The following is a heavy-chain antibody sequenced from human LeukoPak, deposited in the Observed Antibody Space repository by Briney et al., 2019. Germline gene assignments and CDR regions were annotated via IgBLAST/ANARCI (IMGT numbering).Heavy chain of an antibody. J-gene: IGHJ4*02. CDR2: ISYDGSNK. D-gene: IGHD5-12*01. Sequence: GRSLRLSCAASGFTFSSYGMHWVRQAPGKGLEWVAVISYDGSNKYYADSVKGRFTISRDNAKNSLSLQMNSLRAEDTAVYYCARLRPGSQIDYWGQGTLVTVSS. CDR1: GFTFSSYG. CDR3: ARLRPGSQIDY. V-gene: IGHV3-30*03.